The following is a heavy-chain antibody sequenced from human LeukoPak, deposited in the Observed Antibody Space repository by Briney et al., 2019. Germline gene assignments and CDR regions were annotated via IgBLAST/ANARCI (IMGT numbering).Heavy chain of an antibody. V-gene: IGHV1-46*01. CDR1: GYTFTNYY. CDR2: NNPGGGSP. J-gene: IGHJ4*02. CDR3: VRDSGDSTLVSFDY. D-gene: IGHD4-17*01. Sequence: ASVKVSCKASGYTFTNYYIHWVRQAPGQGLEWIGINNPGGGSPSYAQKFQGRVTMTRDTSTSTVYMELSSLRSEDTAVYYCVRDSGDSTLVSFDYWGQGTLVTVSS.